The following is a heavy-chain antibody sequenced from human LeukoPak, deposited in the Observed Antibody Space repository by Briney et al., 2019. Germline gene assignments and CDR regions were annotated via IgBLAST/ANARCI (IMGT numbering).Heavy chain of an antibody. CDR2: FDPEDGET. Sequence: ASVKVSCKVSGYTLTELSMHWVRQAPGKGLEWMGGFDPEDGETIYAQKFQGRVTMTEDTSTDTAYMELSSLRSEDTGVYYCATDTRYCSGGSCYSSFFFDPWGQGTLVTVSS. D-gene: IGHD2-15*01. J-gene: IGHJ5*02. V-gene: IGHV1-24*01. CDR3: ATDTRYCSGGSCYSSFFFDP. CDR1: GYTLTELS.